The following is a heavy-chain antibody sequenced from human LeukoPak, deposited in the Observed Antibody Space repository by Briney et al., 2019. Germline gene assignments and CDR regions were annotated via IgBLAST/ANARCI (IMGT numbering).Heavy chain of an antibody. CDR3: AKPTGSVAGWDY. Sequence: GGSLRLSCAASGFTFNSCAMSWVRQAPGKGLEWVSAISGSGGGTYYADSVKGRFTISRDNSKNTLYLQMNSLRAEDTAVYYCAKPTGSVAGWDYWGQGTLVTVSS. CDR1: GFTFNSCA. D-gene: IGHD6-19*01. J-gene: IGHJ4*02. V-gene: IGHV3-23*01. CDR2: ISGSGGGT.